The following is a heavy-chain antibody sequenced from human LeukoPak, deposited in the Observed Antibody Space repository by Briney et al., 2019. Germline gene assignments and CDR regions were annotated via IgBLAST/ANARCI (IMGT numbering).Heavy chain of an antibody. J-gene: IGHJ4*02. CDR2: INPSGGST. CDR3: ARALLRYFDWSPFDY. V-gene: IGHV1-46*01. Sequence: ASVKVSCKASGYTFTSYGISWVRQAPGQGLEWMGIINPSGGSTSYAQKFQGRVTMTRDTSTSTVYMELSSLRSEDTAVYYCARALLRYFDWSPFDYWGQGTLVTVSS. D-gene: IGHD3-9*01. CDR1: GYTFTSYG.